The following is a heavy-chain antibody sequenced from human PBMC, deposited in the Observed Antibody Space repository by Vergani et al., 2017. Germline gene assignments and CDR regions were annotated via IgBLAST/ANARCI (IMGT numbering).Heavy chain of an antibody. D-gene: IGHD3-3*02. Sequence: EVQLVESGGGLVPPGPSLRLSCAASGFSFGDYAMPWVRQAPGKGLEWVAFIRNKAYGGTTEYAASVKGRFTISRDDSKRLAYLQLSCVKTEDTAVYFCSRGRGYIFGYSDYWGQGTLVTVSS. V-gene: IGHV3-49*04. CDR1: GFSFGDYA. CDR2: IRNKAYGGTT. CDR3: SRGRGYIFGYSDY. J-gene: IGHJ4*02.